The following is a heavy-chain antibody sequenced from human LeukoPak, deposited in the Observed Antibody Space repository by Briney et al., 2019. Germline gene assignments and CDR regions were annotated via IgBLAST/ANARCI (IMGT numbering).Heavy chain of an antibody. V-gene: IGHV4-59*01. CDR3: ARAPYDILTGQNYFDY. CDR2: IYHSGST. J-gene: IGHJ4*02. D-gene: IGHD3-9*01. Sequence: SETLSLTCTVSGGSISSYYWSWIRQPPGKGLEWIGYIYHSGSTNYNPSLKSRVTISVDTSKNQFSLKLSSVTAADTAVYYCARAPYDILTGQNYFDYWGQGTLVTVSS. CDR1: GGSISSYY.